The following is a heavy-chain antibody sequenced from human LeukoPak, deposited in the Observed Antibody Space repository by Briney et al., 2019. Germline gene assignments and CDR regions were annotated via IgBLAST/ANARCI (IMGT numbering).Heavy chain of an antibody. CDR2: ISSSSSTI. D-gene: IGHD6-19*01. V-gene: IGHV3-48*02. J-gene: IGHJ3*02. CDR1: GFTFSSYS. CDR3: ARTYSSGWQTAFDI. Sequence: GGSLRLSCAASGFTFSSYSMNWVRQAPGKGLEWVSYISSSSSTIYYADSVKGRFTISRDNAKNSLYLQMNSLRDEDTAVYYCARTYSSGWQTAFDIWGQGTMVTVSS.